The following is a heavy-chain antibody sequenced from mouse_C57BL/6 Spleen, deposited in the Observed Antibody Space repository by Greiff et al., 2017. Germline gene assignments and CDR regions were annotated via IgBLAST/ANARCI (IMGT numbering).Heavy chain of an antibody. Sequence: VQLKQSGAELVRPGASVKLSCTASGFNIKDYYMHWVKQRPEQGLEWIGRIDPEDGDTEYAPKFQGKATMTADTSSNTAYLQLSSLTSEDTAVYYCTTEAYYGSSLFDYWGQGTTLTVSS. J-gene: IGHJ2*01. CDR3: TTEAYYGSSLFDY. CDR2: IDPEDGDT. V-gene: IGHV14-1*01. CDR1: GFNIKDYY. D-gene: IGHD1-1*01.